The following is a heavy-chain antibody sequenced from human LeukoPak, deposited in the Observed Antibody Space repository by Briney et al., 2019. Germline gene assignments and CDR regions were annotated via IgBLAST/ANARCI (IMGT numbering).Heavy chain of an antibody. V-gene: IGHV1-8*03. D-gene: IGHD1-1*01. CDR3: ARELERDAFDI. CDR2: MNPNSGNT. CDR1: GYTFTSYD. Sequence: GASVKVSCKASGYTFTSYDINWVRQATGQGREGMGWMNPNSGNTGYAQKFQGRVTITRNTSISTAYMELSSLRSEDTAVYYCARELERDAFDIWGQGTMVTVSS. J-gene: IGHJ3*02.